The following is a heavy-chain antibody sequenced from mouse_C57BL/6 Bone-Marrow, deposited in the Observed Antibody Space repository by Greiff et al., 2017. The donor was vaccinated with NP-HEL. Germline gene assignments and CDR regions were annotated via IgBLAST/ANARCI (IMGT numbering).Heavy chain of an antibody. J-gene: IGHJ2*01. Sequence: VQLQQSGAELVRPGTSVKLSCKASGYTFTSYWMHWVKQRPGQGLEWIGVIDPSDSYTNYNQKFKGKATLTVDTSSSTAYMQLSSLTSEDSAVYYCAKGVLRPDYWGQGTTLTVSS. D-gene: IGHD1-2*01. V-gene: IGHV1-59*01. CDR2: IDPSDSYT. CDR1: GYTFTSYW. CDR3: AKGVLRPDY.